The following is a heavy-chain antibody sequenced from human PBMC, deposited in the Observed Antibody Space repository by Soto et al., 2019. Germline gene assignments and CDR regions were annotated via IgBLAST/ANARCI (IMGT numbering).Heavy chain of an antibody. CDR1: GFTFSSYS. CDR3: ARGLEMATIADAFDI. D-gene: IGHD5-12*01. CDR2: ISSSSSYI. V-gene: IGHV3-21*01. Sequence: EVQLVESGGGLVKPGGSLRLSCAASGFTFSSYSMNWVRQAPGKGLEWVSSISSSSSYIYYADSVKGRFTISRDNAKNSLYLQMNSLRAEDTAVYYCARGLEMATIADAFDIWGPGTMVTVSS. J-gene: IGHJ3*02.